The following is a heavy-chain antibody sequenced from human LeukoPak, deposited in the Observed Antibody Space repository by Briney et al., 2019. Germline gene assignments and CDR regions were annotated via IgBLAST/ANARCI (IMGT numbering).Heavy chain of an antibody. D-gene: IGHD4-17*01. Sequence: GGSLRLSCVAAGFTFSSYEMNWVRQAPGKGLEWVSYITSSGSIIYYADSVKGRFTISRDNAKNSLYLQMNSLRAEDTAVYYCARDIAPTYGDYGYFDYWGQGTLVTVSS. V-gene: IGHV3-48*03. CDR1: GFTFSSYE. J-gene: IGHJ4*02. CDR3: ARDIAPTYGDYGYFDY. CDR2: ITSSGSII.